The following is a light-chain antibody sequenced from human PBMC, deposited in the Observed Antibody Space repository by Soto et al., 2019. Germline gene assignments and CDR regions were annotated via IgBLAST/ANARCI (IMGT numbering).Light chain of an antibody. CDR2: AAS. CDR1: QGISSS. Sequence: DIQLPQSPSFLSASVGDRVTITCRASQGISSSLAWYQQKPGKAPKPLIYAASTLQSGAPSRFSGSGYGTEFTLTISSLQPDDFASYYCQKLHNFPLTFGQGTRLEIK. J-gene: IGKJ5*01. V-gene: IGKV1-9*01. CDR3: QKLHNFPLT.